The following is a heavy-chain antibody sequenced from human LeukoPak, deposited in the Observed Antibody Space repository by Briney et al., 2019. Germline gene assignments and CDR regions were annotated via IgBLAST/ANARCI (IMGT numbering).Heavy chain of an antibody. CDR1: GFRFSDDW. D-gene: IGHD3-22*01. V-gene: IGHV3-7*01. Sequence: QTGGSLRLSCAASGFRFSDDWMTWVRQAPGKGLECVANIKTDGSAKYDPDSVKGRFTVSRDNAKNSLYLQMNNMRVEDTAIYYCTKDLNHDSSGWGQGTLVAVSS. CDR2: IKTDGSAK. CDR3: TKDLNHDSSG. J-gene: IGHJ4*02.